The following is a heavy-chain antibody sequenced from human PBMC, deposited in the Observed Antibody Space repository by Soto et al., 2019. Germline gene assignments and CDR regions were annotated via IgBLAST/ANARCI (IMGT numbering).Heavy chain of an antibody. D-gene: IGHD2-15*01. V-gene: IGHV3-30*18. CDR2: ISYDASNS. CDR1: GFSFRSHG. CDR3: AKDHRNGGSRVDY. Sequence: QVRLVESGGGVVQPGRSLRLSCAASGFSFRSHGMHWVRQAPGKGLQWVAVISYDASNSYYADSVKGRFTISRDNSNDALYLQMSSLRPEDTAVYFCAKDHRNGGSRVDYWGQGTLVTVSS. J-gene: IGHJ4*02.